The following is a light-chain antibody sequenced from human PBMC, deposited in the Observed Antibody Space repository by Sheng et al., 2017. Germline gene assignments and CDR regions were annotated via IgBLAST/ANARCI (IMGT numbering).Light chain of an antibody. J-gene: IGKJ3*01. Sequence: DIQMTQSPTSLSASVGDRVTITCRASQGINNFIAWYQQKPRNAPKLLIYLATTLQSGVPSRFGGSGSGTDYTLTIRSLQPEDVATYYCQKYNGAPFTFGPGTKVDLK. CDR3: QKYNGAPFT. V-gene: IGKV1-27*01. CDR1: QGINNF. CDR2: LAT.